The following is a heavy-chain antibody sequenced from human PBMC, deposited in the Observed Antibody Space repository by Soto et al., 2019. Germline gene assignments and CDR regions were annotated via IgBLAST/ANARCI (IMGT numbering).Heavy chain of an antibody. CDR2: IYSSGST. J-gene: IGHJ3*02. Sequence: QVQLQESGPGLVKPSQTLSLTCTVSGGSISSGGYYWSWIRQHPGKGLEWIGYIYSSGSTYYNPSLKSRVTISVDTSKNQFSLKLSCVTAADTAVYYCARDIYDYIWGSYRSEFAFDIWGQGTMVTVSS. V-gene: IGHV4-31*03. CDR3: ARDIYDYIWGSYRSEFAFDI. CDR1: GGSISSGGYY. D-gene: IGHD3-16*02.